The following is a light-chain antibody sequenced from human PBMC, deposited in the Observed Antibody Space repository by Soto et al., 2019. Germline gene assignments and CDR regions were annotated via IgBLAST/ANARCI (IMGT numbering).Light chain of an antibody. Sequence: QSALTQPPSASGSPGQSVTISCTGTSSDVGGYNSVSWYQQHPGKVPKLMIYEVNKRPSGVPDRFSGSKSGNTASLTVSGLQAEDGAEYYCFSYAGGNKVFGGGTKLTVL. CDR1: SSDVGGYNS. V-gene: IGLV2-8*01. CDR3: FSYAGGNKV. J-gene: IGLJ2*01. CDR2: EVN.